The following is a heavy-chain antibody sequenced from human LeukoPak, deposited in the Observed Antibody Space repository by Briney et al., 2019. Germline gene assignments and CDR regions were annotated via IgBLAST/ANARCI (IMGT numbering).Heavy chain of an antibody. D-gene: IGHD6-13*01. CDR3: AKAPIAAGGTSHFDY. J-gene: IGHJ4*02. V-gene: IGHV3-23*01. CDR2: ISGSGGST. Sequence: GGSLRLSCAASGFTFSSYAMSWVRQAPGKGLEWVSAISGSGGSTYYADSVKGRFTISRDNSKNTLYLQMNSLRAEDTAVYYCAKAPIAAGGTSHFDYWGQGTLVTVSS. CDR1: GFTFSSYA.